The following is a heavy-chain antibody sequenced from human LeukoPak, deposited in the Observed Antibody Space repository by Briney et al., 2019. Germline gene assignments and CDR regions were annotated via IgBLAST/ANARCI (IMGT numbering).Heavy chain of an antibody. CDR3: ASCSAGLNWFDP. V-gene: IGHV3-74*01. CDR1: GFTFSSFW. J-gene: IGHJ5*02. CDR2: INRDGRST. Sequence: GGSLRLSCAASGFTFSSFWMGWVRQAPGKGLEWVSRINRDGRSTTYADSVKGRFTISRDNAKNTLYLQMNSLRAEDTAVYYCASCSAGLNWFDPWGQGTLVTVSS. D-gene: IGHD2-15*01.